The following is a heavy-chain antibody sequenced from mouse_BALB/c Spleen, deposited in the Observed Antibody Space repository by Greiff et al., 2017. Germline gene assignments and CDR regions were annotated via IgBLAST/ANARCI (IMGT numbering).Heavy chain of an antibody. V-gene: IGHV5-17*02. CDR1: GFTFSSFG. CDR3: ARVDYGLDY. J-gene: IGHJ2*01. D-gene: IGHD1-1*01. Sequence: EVKLVESGGGLVRPGGSRKLSCAASGFTFSSFGMHWVRQAPEKGLEWVAYISSGSSTIYYADTVKGRFTISRDNPKNTLFLQMTSLRSEDTAMYYCARVDYGLDYWGQGTTLTVSS. CDR2: ISSGSSTI.